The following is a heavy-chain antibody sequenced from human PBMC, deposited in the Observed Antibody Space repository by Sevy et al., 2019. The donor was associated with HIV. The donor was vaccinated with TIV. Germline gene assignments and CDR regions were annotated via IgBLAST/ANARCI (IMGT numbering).Heavy chain of an antibody. CDR3: TTSRLQYSGYDRYYYYYYTMDV. Sequence: GGSLRLSCAASAFTFGNAWMSWVRQAPGKGLEWVGRVKSKTDGGTTDYAAPVKGRFTISRDDSQNTLFLQMNSLKTEDTAVYYCTTSRLQYSGYDRYYYYYYTMDVWGQGTTVTVSS. CDR2: VKSKTDGGTT. V-gene: IGHV3-15*01. D-gene: IGHD5-12*01. J-gene: IGHJ6*02. CDR1: AFTFGNAW.